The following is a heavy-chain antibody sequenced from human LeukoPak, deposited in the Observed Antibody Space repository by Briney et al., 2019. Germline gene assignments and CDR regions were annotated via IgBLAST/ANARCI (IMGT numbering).Heavy chain of an antibody. J-gene: IGHJ4*02. CDR2: IIPIFGTA. D-gene: IGHD4/OR15-4a*01. V-gene: IGHV1-69*01. Sequence: SVKVSCKASGGTFSSYAISWVRQAPGQGLEWMGGIIPIFGTANYAQKFQGGVTITADESTSTAYMELSSLRSEDTAVYYCARGFPFVRGKAMGLEDPTVPRCCPYYFDYWGQGTLVTVSS. CDR1: GGTFSSYA. CDR3: ARGFPFVRGKAMGLEDPTVPRCCPYYFDY.